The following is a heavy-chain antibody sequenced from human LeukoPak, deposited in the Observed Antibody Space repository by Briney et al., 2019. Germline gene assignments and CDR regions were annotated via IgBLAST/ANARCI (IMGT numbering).Heavy chain of an antibody. V-gene: IGHV4-59*11. D-gene: IGHD6-13*01. CDR1: GGSISSHY. CDR3: ARDGGSSWTDYYYMDV. CDR2: IYYSGST. Sequence: SETLSLTCTVSGGSISSHYWSWIRQPPGKGLEGIGHIYYSGSTNYNPSLKSRVTISVDRSKHKFSLKLSSVTAADTAVYYCARDGGSSWTDYYYMDVWGKGTTVTVSS. J-gene: IGHJ6*03.